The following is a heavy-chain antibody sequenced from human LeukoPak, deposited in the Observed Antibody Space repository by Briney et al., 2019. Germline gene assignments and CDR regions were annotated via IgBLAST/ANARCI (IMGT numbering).Heavy chain of an antibody. Sequence: GGSLRLSCAASRFTFSSYGMHWVRQAPGKGLEWVAHIQYDGSNEQYADSVKGRFSISRDSSKNILYLQMNSLRVEDTAIYYCTKAPRNSCTGAFCYPFDHWGQGTLVTVSS. CDR1: RFTFSSYG. CDR3: TKAPRNSCTGAFCYPFDH. J-gene: IGHJ4*02. CDR2: IQYDGSNE. V-gene: IGHV3-30*02. D-gene: IGHD2-8*02.